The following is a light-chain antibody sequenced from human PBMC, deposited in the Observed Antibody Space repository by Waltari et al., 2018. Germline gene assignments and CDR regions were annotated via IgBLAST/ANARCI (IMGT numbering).Light chain of an antibody. J-gene: IGKJ2*01. Sequence: DIQMTQAPSSLSASVGDRVTTTCRASQSITSPLNWFQQQPGKAPKLLIHTASSLQSGVPSRFSGSGSGTHFTLTITSLQPEYFATYFCQQSYITPYTFGQGTKLEIK. CDR2: TAS. CDR1: QSITSP. V-gene: IGKV1-39*01. CDR3: QQSYITPYT.